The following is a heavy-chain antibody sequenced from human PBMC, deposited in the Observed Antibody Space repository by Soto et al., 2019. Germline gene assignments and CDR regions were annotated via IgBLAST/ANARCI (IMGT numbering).Heavy chain of an antibody. J-gene: IGHJ4*02. CDR2: ISASGTST. Sequence: GGSLRLSCAASGFTFSTYAMSWVRQAPGKGLEWVSAISASGTSTYYADSVKGRFTISRDNSKNTLFLQMNSLRAEDTAVHYCARGLGYCSSTSCYIWFDYWGQGTLGTVSS. CDR3: ARGLGYCSSTSCYIWFDY. V-gene: IGHV3-23*01. D-gene: IGHD2-2*02. CDR1: GFTFSTYA.